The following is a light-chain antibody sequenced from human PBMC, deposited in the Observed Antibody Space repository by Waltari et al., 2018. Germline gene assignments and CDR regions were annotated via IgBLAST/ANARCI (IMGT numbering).Light chain of an antibody. CDR3: HQSSSLPWT. V-gene: IGKV6D-21*02. CDR1: QSSGSS. CDR2: YAS. J-gene: IGKJ1*01. Sequence: VLLQYPYFQSLTPHEKVTITCRASQSSGSSLHWYQQKPDQSPKLLIKYASQSIAGVPSRFSGSGSGTDFTLTINSLEAEDAAAYYCHQSSSLPWTFGQGTKVEIK.